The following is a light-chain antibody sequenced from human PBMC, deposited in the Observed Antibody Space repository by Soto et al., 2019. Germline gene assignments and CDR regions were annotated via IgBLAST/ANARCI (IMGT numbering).Light chain of an antibody. J-gene: IGKJ4*01. V-gene: IGKV4-1*01. CDR3: QQYFSYPLT. Sequence: DIVMTQSPDSLAVSLGERATISCKSSQTISYTSINKTYLAWYQQRPGQPPKLLIYWASIRGSGVPDRLSGSGFGTDFTLTISSLQTEDVAVCYCQQYFSYPLTFGGGTKVDIK. CDR2: WAS. CDR1: QTISYTSINKTY.